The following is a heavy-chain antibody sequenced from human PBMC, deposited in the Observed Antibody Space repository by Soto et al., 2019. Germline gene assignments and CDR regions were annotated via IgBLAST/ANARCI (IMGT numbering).Heavy chain of an antibody. CDR3: ARLNGDYQIFDY. J-gene: IGHJ4*02. Sequence: PSETLSLTCTVSGGSISSSSYYWGWIRQPPGKGLEWIGSIYYSGSTYYNPSLKSRVTISVDTSKNQFSLKLSSVTAADTAVYYCARLNGDYQIFDYWGQGTLVTVSS. D-gene: IGHD4-17*01. V-gene: IGHV4-39*01. CDR1: GGSISSSSYY. CDR2: IYYSGST.